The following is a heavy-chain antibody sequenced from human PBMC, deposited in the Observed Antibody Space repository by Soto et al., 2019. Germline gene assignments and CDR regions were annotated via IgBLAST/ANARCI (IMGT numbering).Heavy chain of an antibody. CDR3: ARAGIGGYYDILTGYSNFDY. J-gene: IGHJ4*02. CDR1: GGTFSSYA. CDR2: IIPIFGTA. Sequence: SVKVSCKASGGTFSSYAISWVRQAPGQGLEWMGGIIPIFGTANYAQKFQGRVTITADESTSTAYMELSSLRSEDTAAYYCARAGIGGYYDILTGYSNFDYWGQGTLVTVSS. D-gene: IGHD3-9*01. V-gene: IGHV1-69*13.